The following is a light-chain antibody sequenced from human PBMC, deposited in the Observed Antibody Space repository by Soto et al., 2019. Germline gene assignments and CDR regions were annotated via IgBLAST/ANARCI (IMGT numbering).Light chain of an antibody. CDR2: DVS. Sequence: QSALPQPASVSGSPGQSITMSCTGTSSDVGGYNYVSWYQQHPGKAPKLMIYDVSNRPSGVSNRFSGSKSGNTASLTISGLQAEDEADYYCSSYTISSTVVFGGGTKLTVL. V-gene: IGLV2-14*01. CDR1: SSDVGGYNY. J-gene: IGLJ2*01. CDR3: SSYTISSTVV.